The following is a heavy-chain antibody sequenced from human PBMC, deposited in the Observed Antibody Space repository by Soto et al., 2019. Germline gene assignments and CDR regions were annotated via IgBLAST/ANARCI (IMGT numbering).Heavy chain of an antibody. CDR2: ISISKGKT. V-gene: IGHV1-18*01. Sequence: QVQLVQSGAEVKRPGASVKVSCKASGYTFLNYDVAWVRRAPGQGLEWLGWISISKGKTYYEQRLQGRVTMTTDTATTTAYMEVTSLRSDDTVVYFCGRKGYIGNFGLDVWGQGTTVTVSS. CDR1: GYTFLNYD. J-gene: IGHJ6*02. CDR3: GRKGYIGNFGLDV. D-gene: IGHD5-12*01.